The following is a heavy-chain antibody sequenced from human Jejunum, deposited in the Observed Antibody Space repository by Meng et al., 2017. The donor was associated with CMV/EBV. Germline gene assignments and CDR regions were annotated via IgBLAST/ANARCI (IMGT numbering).Heavy chain of an antibody. Sequence: MSWVRQAPGKGLEWVSSIGSRNTYIYYADSVKGRFTISRDNAKNSLYLQMNSLRAEDTAVYYCARDVYDVVPAALNNNYYYGMDVWGQGTTVTVSS. CDR2: IGSRNTYI. D-gene: IGHD2-2*01. J-gene: IGHJ6*02. CDR3: ARDVYDVVPAALNNNYYYGMDV. V-gene: IGHV3-21*01.